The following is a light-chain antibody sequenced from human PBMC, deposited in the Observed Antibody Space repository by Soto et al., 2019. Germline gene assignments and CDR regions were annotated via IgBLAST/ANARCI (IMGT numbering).Light chain of an antibody. CDR1: QSISTY. CDR2: SAS. J-gene: IGKJ1*01. V-gene: IGKV1-39*01. CDR3: QQSYRPPWT. Sequence: DIQMTQSPSSLSASVGDRVTITCRASQSISTYLNWYQQKPAKAPEFLIYSASSLQSGVPSRFSGSGSGTDFTLTINSLQPEDFATYYCQQSYRPPWTFGQGTKVEIK.